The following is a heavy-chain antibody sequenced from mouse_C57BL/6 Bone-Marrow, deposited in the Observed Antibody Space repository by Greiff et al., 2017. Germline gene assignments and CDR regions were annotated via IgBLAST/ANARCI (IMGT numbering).Heavy chain of an antibody. V-gene: IGHV14-2*01. CDR3: ARRTKGFDYYAMDY. J-gene: IGHJ4*01. CDR2: IDPEDGET. CDR1: GFNIKDYY. Sequence: EVQGVESGAELVKPGASVKLSCTASGFNIKDYYMHWVKQRTEQGLEWIGRIDPEDGETKYAPKFQGKATITADTSSNTAYLQLSSLTSEDTAVYYCARRTKGFDYYAMDYWGQGTSVTVSS.